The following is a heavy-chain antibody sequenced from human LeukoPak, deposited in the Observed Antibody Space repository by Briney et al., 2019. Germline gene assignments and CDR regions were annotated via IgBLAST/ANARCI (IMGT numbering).Heavy chain of an antibody. CDR3: ARDASRTNFDP. J-gene: IGHJ5*02. CDR2: IYSNSGGT. V-gene: IGHV1-2*02. D-gene: IGHD2-2*01. CDR1: GYTFTGYY. Sequence: ASVKVSCKASGYTFTGYYIHWVRQAPGQGLEWMGWIYSNSGGTHYAQKFQGRVTMTRDTSISTVYMELSRLRPDDTAAYYCARDASRTNFDPWGQGILVTVSS.